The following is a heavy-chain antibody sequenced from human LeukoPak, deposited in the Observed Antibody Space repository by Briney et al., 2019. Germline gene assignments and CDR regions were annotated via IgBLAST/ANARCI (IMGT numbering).Heavy chain of an antibody. CDR2: ISAYNGNT. V-gene: IGHV1-18*01. CDR3: ARVYCGGDCYGWFDP. J-gene: IGHJ5*02. CDR1: GYTFTSYG. D-gene: IGHD2-21*02. Sequence: SSVKVSCKASGYTFTSYGISWVRQAPGQGVEGMGWISAYNGNTNYAQKLQGRVTMTTDTSTSTAYMELRSLRSDDTAVYYCARVYCGGDCYGWFDPWGQGTLVTVSS.